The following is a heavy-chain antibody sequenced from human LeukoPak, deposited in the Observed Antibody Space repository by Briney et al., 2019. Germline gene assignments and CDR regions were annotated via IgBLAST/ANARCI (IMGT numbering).Heavy chain of an antibody. V-gene: IGHV3-9*01. D-gene: IGHD6-13*01. CDR2: ISWNSGSI. CDR1: GFTFDDYA. Sequence: GGSLRLSCAASGFTFDDYAMHWVRQAPGKGLVWVSGISWNSGSIGYADSVKGRFTISRDNAKNSLYLQMNSLRAEDTALYYCAKDWVAAAGRFDYWGQGTLVTVSS. J-gene: IGHJ4*02. CDR3: AKDWVAAAGRFDY.